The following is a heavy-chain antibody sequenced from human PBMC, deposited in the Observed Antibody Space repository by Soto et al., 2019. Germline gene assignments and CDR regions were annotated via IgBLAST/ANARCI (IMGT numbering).Heavy chain of an antibody. CDR1: GESFSGYY. Sequence: SETLSLTCAVFGESFSGYYWSWIRQPPGKGLEWIAEINHSGSTNYNPSLISRVTISVDTSKNQLSLKLASVTAADTAVYYCARGVAYCTIGSCSRVWFDPWGQGTLVTVSS. D-gene: IGHD2-8*01. J-gene: IGHJ5*02. CDR2: INHSGST. V-gene: IGHV4-34*01. CDR3: ARGVAYCTIGSCSRVWFDP.